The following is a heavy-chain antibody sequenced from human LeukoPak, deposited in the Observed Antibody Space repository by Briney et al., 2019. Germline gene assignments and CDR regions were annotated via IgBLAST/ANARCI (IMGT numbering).Heavy chain of an antibody. CDR2: IKQDGSEK. CDR3: ASWKVVVSNGGFDI. V-gene: IGHV3-7*01. Sequence: GGSLRLSCAASGFTFSSYWMSWVRQAPGKGLEWVANIKQDGSEKYYVDSVKGRFTISRDNAKNSLNLQMNSLRAEDTAVYYCASWKVVVSNGGFDIWGQGTMVTVSS. CDR1: GFTFSSYW. J-gene: IGHJ3*02. D-gene: IGHD3-22*01.